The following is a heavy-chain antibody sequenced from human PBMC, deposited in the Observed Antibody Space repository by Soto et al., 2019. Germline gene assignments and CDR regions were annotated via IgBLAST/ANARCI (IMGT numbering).Heavy chain of an antibody. CDR1: GFTFSSYA. J-gene: IGHJ5*02. CDR2: ISGSGGST. V-gene: IGHV3-23*01. CDR3: AKLRTSRHTTGGFDP. Sequence: LRLSCAASGFTFSSYAMSWVRQAPGKGLEWVSAISGSGGSTYYADSVKGRFTISRDNSKNTLYLQMNSLRAEDTAVYYCAKLRTSRHTTGGFDPWGQGTLVTVSS. D-gene: IGHD2-2*01.